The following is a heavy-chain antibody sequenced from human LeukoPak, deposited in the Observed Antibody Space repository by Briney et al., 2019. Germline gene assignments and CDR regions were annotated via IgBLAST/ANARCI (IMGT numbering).Heavy chain of an antibody. CDR1: GYTFTRYY. CDR2: INPSGGST. CDR3: ASANRGAYDSSGYYYVGYFQH. V-gene: IGHV1-46*01. J-gene: IGHJ1*01. Sequence: ASVKVSCKASGYTFTRYYMHWVRQAPGQGLEWMEIINPSGGSTRNAQKYQGRGTMTRDMSTSTVYMELSSMRSEDTAVYYCASANRGAYDSSGYYYVGYFQHWGQGTLVTVSS. D-gene: IGHD3-22*01.